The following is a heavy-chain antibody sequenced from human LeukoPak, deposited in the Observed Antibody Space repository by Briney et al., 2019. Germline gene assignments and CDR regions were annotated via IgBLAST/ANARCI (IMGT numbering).Heavy chain of an antibody. V-gene: IGHV1-18*01. D-gene: IGHD2-2*01. CDR3: ARGISVVPAATHYFDY. CDR1: GYTFTSYG. Sequence: ASVKVSCKASGYTFTSYGISWVRQAPGQGLEWMGWISAYNGNTNYAQKLQGRVTMTTDTSTSTAYMELRSLRPDDTAVYYCARGISVVPAATHYFDYWGQGTLVTVSS. CDR2: ISAYNGNT. J-gene: IGHJ4*02.